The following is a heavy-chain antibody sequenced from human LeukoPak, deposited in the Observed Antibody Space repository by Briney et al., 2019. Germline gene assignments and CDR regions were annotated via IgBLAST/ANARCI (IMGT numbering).Heavy chain of an antibody. J-gene: IGHJ4*02. Sequence: ASVKVSCKASGYTFTGYYMHWVRQAPGQGLEWMGWINPNSGGTNYAQKFQGRVTMTRDTSISTAYMEVSRLRSDDTAVYYCARDYYDSSGPGGDFDYWGQGTLVTVSS. CDR2: INPNSGGT. CDR1: GYTFTGYY. V-gene: IGHV1-2*02. CDR3: ARDYYDSSGPGGDFDY. D-gene: IGHD3-22*01.